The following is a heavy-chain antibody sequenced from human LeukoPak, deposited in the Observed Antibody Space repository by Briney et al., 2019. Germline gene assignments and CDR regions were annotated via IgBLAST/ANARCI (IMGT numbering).Heavy chain of an antibody. CDR1: GFTFSSYS. J-gene: IGHJ5*02. CDR3: ARDPSTNLYGENWFDP. Sequence: PGGSLRLSCAASGFTFSSYSMNWVRQAPGKGLEWVSSISSSSSYIYYADSVKGRFTISRDNAKNSLYLQMNSLRAEDTAVYYCARDPSTNLYGENWFDPWGQGTLVTVSS. V-gene: IGHV3-21*01. CDR2: ISSSSSYI. D-gene: IGHD4-17*01.